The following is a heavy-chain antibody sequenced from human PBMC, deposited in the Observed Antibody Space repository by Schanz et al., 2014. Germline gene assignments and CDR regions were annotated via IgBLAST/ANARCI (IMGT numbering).Heavy chain of an antibody. D-gene: IGHD3-10*01. Sequence: EQVLESGGGFVQPGGSLRLSCATSGFTFTTFAMTWVRQAPGKGLEWVSGISDRGDGTNYADSVKGRFTISRDNSKNTLYLQMNSLRAEDTAVYYCAVLGGFGELPLDYRGQGTLVTVSS. CDR3: AVLGGFGELPLDY. J-gene: IGHJ4*02. CDR2: ISDRGDGT. CDR1: GFTFTTFA. V-gene: IGHV3-23*01.